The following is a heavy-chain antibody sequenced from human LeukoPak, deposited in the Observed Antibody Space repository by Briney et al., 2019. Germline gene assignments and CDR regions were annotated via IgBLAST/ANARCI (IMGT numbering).Heavy chain of an antibody. J-gene: IGHJ5*02. V-gene: IGHV3-48*01. CDR3: VRGEGAQHKWFDP. Sequence: GGSLRLSCTASGFIFNNYGMNWVRQAPGKGLEWISYIKGRSDTIHYADSVKGRFTISRDNAKNTLSLQMTSLRAEDTAIYYCVRGEGAQHKWFDPWGQGTLVTVAS. CDR1: GFIFNNYG. CDR2: IKGRSDTI.